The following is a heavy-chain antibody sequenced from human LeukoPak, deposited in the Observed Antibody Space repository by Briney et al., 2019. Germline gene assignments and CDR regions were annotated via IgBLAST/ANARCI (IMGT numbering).Heavy chain of an antibody. J-gene: IGHJ4*02. Sequence: GGSLRLSCAASGFTFSSYGMHWVRQAPGKGLEWVAVIWYDGSNKYYADSVKGRFTISRDSSKNTLYLQMNSLRAEDTAVYYCARVIPTDYYDSSGYPVYWGQGTLVTVSS. D-gene: IGHD3-22*01. CDR1: GFTFSSYG. CDR3: ARVIPTDYYDSSGYPVY. CDR2: IWYDGSNK. V-gene: IGHV3-33*01.